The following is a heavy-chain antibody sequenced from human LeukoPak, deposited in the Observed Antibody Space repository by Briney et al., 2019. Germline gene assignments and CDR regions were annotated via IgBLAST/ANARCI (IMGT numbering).Heavy chain of an antibody. D-gene: IGHD3-10*01. V-gene: IGHV3-30*02. CDR3: AKVGTVLIWFGELSFKFGPHY. J-gene: IGHJ4*02. Sequence: GGSLRLSCAASGFTFSSYGMHWVRQAPGKGLEWVAFIRYDGSNKYYADSVKGRFTISRDNSKNTLCLQMNSLRAEDTAVYYLAKVGTVLIWFGELSFKFGPHYWGQGTLVTVSS. CDR1: GFTFSSYG. CDR2: IRYDGSNK.